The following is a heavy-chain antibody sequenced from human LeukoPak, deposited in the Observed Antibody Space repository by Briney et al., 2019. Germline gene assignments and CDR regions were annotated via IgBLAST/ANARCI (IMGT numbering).Heavy chain of an antibody. Sequence: PGGSLRLSCAASGFTFGDYYMTWIRQAPGKGLEWVSAISGSGGSTYYADSVKGRFTISRDNSKNTLYLQMNSLRAEYTAMYYCARRAGDYSHPYDYWGQGTLVTVSS. CDR2: ISGSGGST. CDR3: ARRAGDYSHPYDY. V-gene: IGHV3-23*01. J-gene: IGHJ4*02. D-gene: IGHD3-22*01. CDR1: GFTFGDYY.